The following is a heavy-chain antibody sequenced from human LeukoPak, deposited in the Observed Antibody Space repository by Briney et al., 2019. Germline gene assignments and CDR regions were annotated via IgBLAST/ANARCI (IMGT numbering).Heavy chain of an antibody. V-gene: IGHV3-48*03. J-gene: IGHJ4*02. CDR3: ARVYSSGWSY. D-gene: IGHD6-19*01. CDR2: ISSSGSTI. CDR1: GFIFSAYE. Sequence: GGSLRLSCAASGFIFSAYEMNWVRQAPGKGLEWVSYISSSGSTIYYADSVKGRFTISRDNAKRSLYLQMNSLRAEDTAVYYCARVYSSGWSYWGQGTLVTVSS.